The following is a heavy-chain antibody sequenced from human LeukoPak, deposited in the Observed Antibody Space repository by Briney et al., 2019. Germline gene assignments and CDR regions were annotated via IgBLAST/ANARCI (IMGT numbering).Heavy chain of an antibody. V-gene: IGHV4-39*07. D-gene: IGHD6-6*01. Sequence: SETLSLTCTVSGGSISSSSYYWSWIRQPPGKGLEWIGEINHSGSTNYNPSLKSRVTISVDTSKNQFSLKLSSVTAADTAVYYCARVGAARYYYYYGMDVWGQGTTVTVSS. CDR2: INHSGST. CDR3: ARVGAARYYYYYGMDV. CDR1: GGSISSSSYY. J-gene: IGHJ6*02.